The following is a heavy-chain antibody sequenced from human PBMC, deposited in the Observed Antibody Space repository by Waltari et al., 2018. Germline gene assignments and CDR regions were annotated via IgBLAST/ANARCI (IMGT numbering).Heavy chain of an antibody. V-gene: IGHV3-66*02. CDR3: ARDALSDYGDYFFDP. CDR1: GFTVSSNY. Sequence: EVQLVESGGGLVQSGGSLRLSCAASGFTVSSNYMRWVRQAPGKGLEWVSVIYSDGSTYYADSVKGRFTISRDNSKNTLYLQMNSLRAEDTAVYYCARDALSDYGDYFFDPWGQGTLVTVSS. J-gene: IGHJ5*02. CDR2: IYSDGST. D-gene: IGHD4-17*01.